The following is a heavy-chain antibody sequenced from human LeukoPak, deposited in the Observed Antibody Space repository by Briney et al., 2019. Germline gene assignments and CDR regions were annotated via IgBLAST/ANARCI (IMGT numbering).Heavy chain of an antibody. V-gene: IGHV1-18*01. CDR2: ISAYDGSK. D-gene: IGHD6-19*01. CDR3: ARIPMAGTLGLRGPNYYYYYSMDV. CDR1: GYTFTSYD. Sequence: ASVKVSCKTSGYTFTSYDISWVRQAPGQGLKWMGWISAYDGSKKYAQNLQGRVTMTTDRSSTTAYMELRSLGSDDTAVYYCARIPMAGTLGLRGPNYYYYYSMDVWGQGTTVTV. J-gene: IGHJ6*02.